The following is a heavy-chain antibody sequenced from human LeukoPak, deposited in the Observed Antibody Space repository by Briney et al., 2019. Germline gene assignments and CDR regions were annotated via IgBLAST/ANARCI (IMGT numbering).Heavy chain of an antibody. CDR3: VRDEEKAAGSL. Sequence: SVKVSCKPSGGTFGSYAISWVRQAPGQGLEWVGGIIPLFGAPLYAQKFQGRVTITADERTSTVYMDLSSLRSDDTAVYYCVRDEEKAAGSLWGQGTPVIVSS. J-gene: IGHJ4*02. V-gene: IGHV1-69*13. D-gene: IGHD6-13*01. CDR1: GGTFGSYA. CDR2: IIPLFGAP.